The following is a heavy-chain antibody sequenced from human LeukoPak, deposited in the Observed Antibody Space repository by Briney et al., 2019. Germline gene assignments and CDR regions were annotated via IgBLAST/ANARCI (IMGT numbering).Heavy chain of an antibody. CDR2: ISSNGGST. CDR3: ARIVVVMGLAFDL. CDR1: GFTFSSYA. D-gene: IGHD2-21*01. Sequence: PGGSLRLSCAASGFTFSSYAMHWVRQAPGKGLEYVSAISSNGGSTYYANSVKGRFTISRDNSKNTLYLQMGSLRAEDMAVYYCARIVVVMGLAFDLWGQGTMVTVSS. J-gene: IGHJ3*01. V-gene: IGHV3-64*01.